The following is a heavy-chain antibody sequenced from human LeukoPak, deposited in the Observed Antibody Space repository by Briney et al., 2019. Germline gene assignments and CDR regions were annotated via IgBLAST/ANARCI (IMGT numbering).Heavy chain of an antibody. D-gene: IGHD3-3*01. J-gene: IGHJ5*02. V-gene: IGHV3-30*02. CDR3: AKDSGDYTWSDEGNWFDL. CDR1: GFSFNNYG. CDR2: IRYDGSNK. Sequence: GGSLRLSCAASGFSFNNYGMHWVRQAPGKGLEWVAFIRYDGSNKYFVDSVKGRFTISRDKSKNALYLQMSRLRTDDTAIYFCAKDSGDYTWSDEGNWFDLWGQGTLVTVSS.